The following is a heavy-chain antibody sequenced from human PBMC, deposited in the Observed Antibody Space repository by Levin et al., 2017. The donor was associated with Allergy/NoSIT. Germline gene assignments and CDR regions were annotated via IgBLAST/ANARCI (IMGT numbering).Heavy chain of an antibody. D-gene: IGHD6-13*01. CDR1: GFTFSSYS. CDR3: ARRYSSSWHVKGIDY. V-gene: IGHV3-21*01. CDR2: ISSSSSYI. J-gene: IGHJ4*02. Sequence: PGGSLRLSCAASGFTFSSYSMNWVRQAPGKGLEWVSSISSSSSYIYYADSVKGRFTISRDNAKNSLYLQMNSLRAEDTAVYYCARRYSSSWHVKGIDYWGQGTLVTVSS.